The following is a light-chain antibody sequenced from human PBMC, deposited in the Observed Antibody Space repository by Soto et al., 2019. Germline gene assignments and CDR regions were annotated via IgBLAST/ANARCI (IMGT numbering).Light chain of an antibody. CDR1: QSVGRY. Sequence: EIVLTQSPAILSLSPGERATLSCRASQSVGRYLVWYQQKPGQAPSLLIYDASNRATGVPARFSGSGSGTEVTLTISSLESEDFAVYYCQHRNNSPWPLGQGTRVEIK. CDR2: DAS. V-gene: IGKV3-11*01. CDR3: QHRNNSPWP. J-gene: IGKJ1*01.